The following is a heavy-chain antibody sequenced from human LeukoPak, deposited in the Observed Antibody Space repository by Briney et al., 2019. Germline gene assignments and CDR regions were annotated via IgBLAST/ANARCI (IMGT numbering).Heavy chain of an antibody. CDR3: AKVPYSSSWYGLYFDY. CDR2: ISYDGSNK. Sequence: GRSLRLSCAASGFTFSSYGMHWVRQAPGKGLEGVAVISYDGSNKYYADSVKGRFTISRDNSKNTLYLQMNSLRAEDTAVYYCAKVPYSSSWYGLYFDYWGQGTLVTVSS. D-gene: IGHD6-13*01. J-gene: IGHJ4*02. CDR1: GFTFSSYG. V-gene: IGHV3-30*18.